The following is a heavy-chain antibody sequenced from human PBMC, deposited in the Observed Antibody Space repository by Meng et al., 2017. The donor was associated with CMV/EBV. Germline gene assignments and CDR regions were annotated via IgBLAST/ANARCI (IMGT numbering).Heavy chain of an antibody. V-gene: IGHV1-18*01. D-gene: IGHD3-9*01. CDR3: ARGGIRYPYYYGMDV. Sequence: ASVKVSCKASGYTFTSYGISWVRQAPEQGLEWMGWISAYNGNTNYAQKLQGRVTMTTDTSTSTAYMELRSLRYDDTAVYYCARGGIRYPYYYGMDVWGQGTTVTVSS. J-gene: IGHJ6*02. CDR1: GYTFTSYG. CDR2: ISAYNGNT.